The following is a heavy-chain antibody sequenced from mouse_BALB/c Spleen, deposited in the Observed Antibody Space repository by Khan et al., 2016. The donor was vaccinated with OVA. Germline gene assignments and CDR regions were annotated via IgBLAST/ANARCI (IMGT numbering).Heavy chain of an antibody. Sequence: EVQLQESGGDLVEPGRSLKLSCAASGFTFSSYGMSWVRQTPDKRLEWVATISSDGSYTYYPDSVKGRFTISRDNAKNTLYLQMSSLKSEDTAMYYCASHLTGSFAYWGQGTLVTVSA. V-gene: IGHV5-6*01. CDR2: ISSDGSYT. CDR1: GFTFSSYG. CDR3: ASHLTGSFAY. D-gene: IGHD4-1*01. J-gene: IGHJ3*01.